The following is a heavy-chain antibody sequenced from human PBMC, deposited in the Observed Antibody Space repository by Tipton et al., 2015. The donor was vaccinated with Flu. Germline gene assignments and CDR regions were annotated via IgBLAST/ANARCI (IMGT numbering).Heavy chain of an antibody. Sequence: TLSLTCTVSGGSVSGGSYYWSWIRQPPGKGLEWIGYIYYSGNTNQNPSLKSRVTISVDTSKNQFSLKLSSVTAADTAVYYCARGLYGSVNYHSHYFDSWGQGTLVTVSS. CDR2: IYYSGNT. J-gene: IGHJ4*02. CDR1: GGSVSGGSYY. V-gene: IGHV4-61*01. D-gene: IGHD3-10*01. CDR3: ARGLYGSVNYHSHYFDS.